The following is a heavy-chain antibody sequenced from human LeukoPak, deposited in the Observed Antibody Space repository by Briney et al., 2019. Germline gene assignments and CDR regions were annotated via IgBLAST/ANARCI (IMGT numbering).Heavy chain of an antibody. J-gene: IGHJ3*02. CDR1: GGTFSSYA. CDR3: ARVIVVVPAVADAFDI. D-gene: IGHD2-2*01. Sequence: SVKVSCKASGGTFSSYAISWVRQAPGQGLEWMGGIIPVFGTANYAQKFQGRVTITADESTSTAYMELSSLRSEDTAVYYCARVIVVVPAVADAFDIWGQGTMVTVPS. CDR2: IIPVFGTA. V-gene: IGHV1-69*01.